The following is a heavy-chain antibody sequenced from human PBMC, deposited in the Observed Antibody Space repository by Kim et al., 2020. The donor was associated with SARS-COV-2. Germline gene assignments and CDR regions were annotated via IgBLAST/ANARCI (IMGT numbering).Heavy chain of an antibody. J-gene: IGHJ6*02. Sequence: SVKVSCKASGGTFSSYAISWVRQAPGQGREWMGGIIPIFGTANYAQKFQGRVTITADESTSTAYMELSSLRSEDTAVYYCARDALLALWFGDGAPLISNPRYMDVWGQGTTVTVSS. CDR1: GGTFSSYA. V-gene: IGHV1-69*13. CDR2: IIPIFGTA. D-gene: IGHD3-10*01. CDR3: ARDALLALWFGDGAPLISNPRYMDV.